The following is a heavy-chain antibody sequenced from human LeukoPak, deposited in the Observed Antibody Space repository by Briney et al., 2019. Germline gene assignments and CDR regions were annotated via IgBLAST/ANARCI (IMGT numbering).Heavy chain of an antibody. V-gene: IGHV1-3*01. CDR2: INAGNGNT. D-gene: IGHD6-13*01. Sequence: ASVKVSCEASGYTFTTYAMHWVRQAPGQRLEWMGWINAGNGNTKYSQKFQARVTITRDTSASTAYMEMRSLRSEDTAVYYCARDPIGSRWPYYFDYWGQGTLVTVAS. CDR3: ARDPIGSRWPYYFDY. J-gene: IGHJ4*02. CDR1: GYTFTTYA.